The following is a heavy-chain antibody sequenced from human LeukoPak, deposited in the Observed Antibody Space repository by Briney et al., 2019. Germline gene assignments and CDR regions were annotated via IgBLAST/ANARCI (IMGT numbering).Heavy chain of an antibody. D-gene: IGHD1-26*01. CDR1: GFTFSSYA. Sequence: GRSLRLSCAASGFTFSSYAMHWVRQAPGKGLEWVAVISYDGSNKYYADSVKGRFTISRDNSKNTLYLQMNSLRAEDTAVYYCARGSFGPWGQGTMVTVSS. CDR3: ARGSFGP. J-gene: IGHJ3*01. V-gene: IGHV3-30-3*01. CDR2: ISYDGSNK.